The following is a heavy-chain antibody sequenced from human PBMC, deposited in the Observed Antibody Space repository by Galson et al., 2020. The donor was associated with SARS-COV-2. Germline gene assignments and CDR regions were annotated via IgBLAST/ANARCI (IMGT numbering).Heavy chain of an antibody. Sequence: GGSLRLSCAASGFTLSTYTMTWVRQAPGKGLEWVSAISSSSSKIYYADSVKGRFTISRDNAKNTLYLQMKSLRAEDTAVYYCAKEDYCDYYYYMDAGGKGTTVTISS. V-gene: IGHV3-21*01. CDR1: GFTLSTYT. CDR2: ISSSSSKI. CDR3: AKEDYCDYYYYMDA. D-gene: IGHD4-17*01. J-gene: IGHJ6*03.